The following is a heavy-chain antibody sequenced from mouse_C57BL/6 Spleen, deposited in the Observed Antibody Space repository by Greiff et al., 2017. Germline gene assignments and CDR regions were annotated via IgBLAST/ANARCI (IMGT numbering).Heavy chain of an antibody. CDR1: GFTFSSYG. V-gene: IGHV5-6*01. CDR2: ISSGGSYT. J-gene: IGHJ2*01. D-gene: IGHD2-4*01. Sequence: EVHLVESGGDLVKPGGSLKLSCAASGFTFSSYGMSWVRQTPDKRLEWVATISSGGSYTYYPDSVKGRFTISRDNAKNTLYLQMSSLKSEDTAMYYCARFYDYDSYYFDYWGQGTTLTVSS. CDR3: ARFYDYDSYYFDY.